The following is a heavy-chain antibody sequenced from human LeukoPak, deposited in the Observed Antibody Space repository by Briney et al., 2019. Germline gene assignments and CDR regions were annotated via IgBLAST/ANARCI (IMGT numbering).Heavy chain of an antibody. CDR1: GFTVSSDY. V-gene: IGHV3-66*01. D-gene: IGHD5-12*01. CDR2: IFSGAST. CDR3: ARGSPYSGYDLRAFDI. J-gene: IGHJ3*02. Sequence: PGGSLRLSCAASGFTVSSDYLSWVGQAPGKGLEWVSVIFSGASTYYADSVKGRFTISRDNSKNTLYLHMNSLSAEDTAVYYCARGSPYSGYDLRAFDIWGQGTTVTVSS.